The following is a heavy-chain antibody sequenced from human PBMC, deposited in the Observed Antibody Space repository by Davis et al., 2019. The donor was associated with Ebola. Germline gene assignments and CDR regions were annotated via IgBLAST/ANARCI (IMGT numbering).Heavy chain of an antibody. D-gene: IGHD3-3*01. CDR3: AAEPSGADFWSESVD. V-gene: IGHV3-23*01. CDR1: GFTFSSYA. CDR2: ISGSGGST. J-gene: IGHJ4*02. Sequence: PGGSLRLSCAASGFTFSSYAMSWVRQAPGKGLEWVSAISGSGGSTYYADSVKGRFTISRDNSKNTLYLQMNSLRSEDTAVYYCAAEPSGADFWSESVDWGQGTLVTVSS.